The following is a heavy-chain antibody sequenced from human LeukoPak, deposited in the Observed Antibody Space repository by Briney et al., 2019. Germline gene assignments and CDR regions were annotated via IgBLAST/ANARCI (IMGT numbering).Heavy chain of an antibody. V-gene: IGHV3-23*01. J-gene: IGHJ6*02. CDR1: GFNSRGYA. Sequence: GGSLRLSCAASGFNSRGYAMSWVRQAPGKGLEWVSAISGSGARAHYAESVRGRFTISRDNSQNTLHLQMNSLRAEDTAVYYCAKEVVLGETNYYYYGMDVWGQGTTVTVSS. CDR3: AKEVVLGETNYYYYGMDV. D-gene: IGHD1-26*01. CDR2: ISGSGARA.